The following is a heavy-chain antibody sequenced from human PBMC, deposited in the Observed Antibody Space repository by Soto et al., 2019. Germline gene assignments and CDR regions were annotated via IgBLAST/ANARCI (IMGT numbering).Heavy chain of an antibody. CDR3: ARDRRSIAAAGYFDY. D-gene: IGHD6-13*01. CDR2: ISYDGSNK. J-gene: IGHJ4*02. CDR1: GFTFSSYA. Sequence: ESGGGVVQPGRSLRLSCAASGFTFSSYAMHWVRQAPGKGLEWVAVISYDGSNKYYADSVKGRFTISRDNSKNTLYLQMNSLRAEDTAVYYCARDRRSIAAAGYFDYWGQGTLVTVSS. V-gene: IGHV3-30-3*01.